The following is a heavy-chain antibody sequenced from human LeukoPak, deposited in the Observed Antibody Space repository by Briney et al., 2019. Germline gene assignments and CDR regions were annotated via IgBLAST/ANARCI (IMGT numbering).Heavy chain of an antibody. D-gene: IGHD3-22*01. CDR3: AIHGYLTYYFDY. J-gene: IGHJ4*02. Sequence: GASVKVSCKASGYTFTSYYMHWVRQAPGQGLEWMGIINPSGGSTSYAQKFQGRVTMTRDTSTSTVYMELSSLRSEDTAVYYCAIHGYLTYYFDYWGQGTLVTVSS. V-gene: IGHV1-46*01. CDR1: GYTFTSYY. CDR2: INPSGGST.